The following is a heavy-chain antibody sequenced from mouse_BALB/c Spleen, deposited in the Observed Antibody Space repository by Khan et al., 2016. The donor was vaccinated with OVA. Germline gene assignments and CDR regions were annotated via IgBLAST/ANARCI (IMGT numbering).Heavy chain of an antibody. CDR3: ARDLGNSHWYVDV. CDR2: IWTGGST. V-gene: IGHV2-9*02. Sequence: QVQLKESGPGLVAPSQSLSITCTVSGFSLTSYGVHWVRQPPGKGLEWLGVIWTGGSTHYNSALRYRRTINKDNSKNQVFLKMNNLQTDDTAMYCCARDLGNSHWYVDVWGAGTTVTVYS. D-gene: IGHD1-1*01. CDR1: GFSLTSYG. J-gene: IGHJ1*01.